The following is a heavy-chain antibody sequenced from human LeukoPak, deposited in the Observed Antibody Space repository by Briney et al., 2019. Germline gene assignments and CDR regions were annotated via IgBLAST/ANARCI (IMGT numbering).Heavy chain of an antibody. J-gene: IGHJ4*02. CDR3: ASNIYSNYDY. Sequence: SETLSLTCTVSGGSIRSSYYYWGWIRQPPGKGLEWIGSIYDSGSTYYNPSLKSRVTISVDTSKNQFSLKLNSVTAADTAVYYCASNIYSNYDYWGQGTLVTVSS. V-gene: IGHV4-39*01. CDR1: GGSIRSSYYY. D-gene: IGHD4-11*01. CDR2: IYDSGST.